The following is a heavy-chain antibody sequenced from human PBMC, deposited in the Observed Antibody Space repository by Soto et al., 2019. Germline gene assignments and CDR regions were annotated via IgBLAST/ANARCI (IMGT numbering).Heavy chain of an antibody. Sequence: EGHLVESGGGLVQPGGSLRLSCAASEFTFSSHWMSWVRQAPGRGLEWLVNITPDGSGKYYVDSVKGRFTISRDNAKNSLDLQMSNLRAEDTAVYYCARDGNGPFDYWGQGTLVTVSS. V-gene: IGHV3-7*01. D-gene: IGHD1-1*01. CDR1: EFTFSSHW. CDR3: ARDGNGPFDY. J-gene: IGHJ4*02. CDR2: ITPDGSGK.